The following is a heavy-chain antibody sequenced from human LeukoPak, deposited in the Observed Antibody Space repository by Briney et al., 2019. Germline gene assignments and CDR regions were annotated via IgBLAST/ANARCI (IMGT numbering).Heavy chain of an antibody. V-gene: IGHV3-7*01. J-gene: IGHJ4*02. Sequence: GGSLRLSCAASGFTFSSYWMSWVRQAPGKGLEWVANIKRDGSETYHVDSVKGRFTVSRDNAKNSLYLQMNSLRADDTAVYFCARDGDYSGFYYYFDYWGQGTLVTVSS. CDR3: ARDGDYSGFYYYFDY. D-gene: IGHD3-22*01. CDR1: GFTFSSYW. CDR2: IKRDGSET.